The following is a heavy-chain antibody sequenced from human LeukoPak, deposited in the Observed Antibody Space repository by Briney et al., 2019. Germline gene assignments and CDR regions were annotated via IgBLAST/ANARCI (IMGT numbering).Heavy chain of an antibody. D-gene: IGHD3-3*01. J-gene: IGHJ4*02. CDR3: AGDRGPYYDLWSGSDY. CDR2: ISSSSSYI. V-gene: IGHV3-21*01. Sequence: NPGGSLRLSCAASVFTFSSYTMNWVRQAPGKGLEWVSSISSSSSYIYYADSVKGRFTISRDNAKNSLYLQMNSLRAEDTAVYYCAGDRGPYYDLWSGSDYWGQGTLVTVSS. CDR1: VFTFSSYT.